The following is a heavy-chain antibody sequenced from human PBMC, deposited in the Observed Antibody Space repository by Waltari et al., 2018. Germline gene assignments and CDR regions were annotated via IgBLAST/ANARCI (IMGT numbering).Heavy chain of an antibody. J-gene: IGHJ4*02. Sequence: QLHLVESGGGLVQPGRSLRLSCAASRFTFADYAMHLVRQAPGKGLEWVAGLSKDEKKKIYSDSVKGRFTISRDNSRRTLFLQMDSLRPDDTSIYYCARGLSILGGFDFWGQGALVTVSS. V-gene: IGHV3-30*16. CDR3: ARGLSILGGFDF. CDR1: RFTFADYA. CDR2: LSKDEKKK. D-gene: IGHD4-4*01.